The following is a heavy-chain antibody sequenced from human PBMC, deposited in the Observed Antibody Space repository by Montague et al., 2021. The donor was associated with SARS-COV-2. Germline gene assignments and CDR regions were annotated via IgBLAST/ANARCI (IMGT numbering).Heavy chain of an antibody. D-gene: IGHD3-9*01. J-gene: IGHJ4*02. CDR2: IYSNDEK. CDR3: AHLIRYYDIFTGIPFDY. Sequence: PALVKPTQTLTLTCTFSGFSLSTPSVGVGWIRQPPGKALGWVAVIYSNDEKRYSPSLRNRLTITRDTAKNQVVLSLTYVDPVDTATYYCAHLIRYYDIFTGIPFDYWGQGSQVTVSS. CDR1: GFSLSTPSVG. V-gene: IGHV2-5*01.